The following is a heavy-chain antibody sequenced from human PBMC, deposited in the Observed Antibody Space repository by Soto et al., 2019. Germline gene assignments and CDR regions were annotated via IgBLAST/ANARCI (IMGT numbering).Heavy chain of an antibody. Sequence: EVQLVESGGGLVKPGGSLRLSCAASGFTFSSYSMNWVRQAPGKGLEWVSSISSSSSYIYYADSVKGRFTISRDNAKNSLYLQMNSLRAEDTAVYYCARDGYCSGGSCYPNFDYWGQGTLVTVSS. CDR2: ISSSSSYI. V-gene: IGHV3-21*01. J-gene: IGHJ4*02. CDR1: GFTFSSYS. CDR3: ARDGYCSGGSCYPNFDY. D-gene: IGHD2-15*01.